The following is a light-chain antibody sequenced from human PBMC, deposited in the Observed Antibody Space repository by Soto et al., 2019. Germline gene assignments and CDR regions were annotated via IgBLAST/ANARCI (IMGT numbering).Light chain of an antibody. CDR1: QSISSW. V-gene: IGKV1-5*03. Sequence: DIPMTQSPSTLSASVGDRVTITCRASQSISSWLAWYQQKPGKAPNLLIYKASSLESGVPSRFSGSGSGTEFTLTISRLQPYDFATYYCQQYNSYPLTFGGGTKVEIK. CDR2: KAS. CDR3: QQYNSYPLT. J-gene: IGKJ4*01.